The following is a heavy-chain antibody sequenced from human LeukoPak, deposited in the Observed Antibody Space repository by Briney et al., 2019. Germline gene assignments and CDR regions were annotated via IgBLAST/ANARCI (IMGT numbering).Heavy chain of an antibody. V-gene: IGHV4-38-2*02. D-gene: IGHD3-22*01. CDR3: ARDFLDSSGYPDY. Sequence: SETLSLTCTVSGYSISSGYYWGWIRQPPGKGLEWIGSIYHSGSTYYNPSLKSRVTISVDTSKNQFSLKLSSVTAADTAVYYCARDFLDSSGYPDYWGQGTLVTVSS. CDR1: GYSISSGYY. CDR2: IYHSGST. J-gene: IGHJ4*02.